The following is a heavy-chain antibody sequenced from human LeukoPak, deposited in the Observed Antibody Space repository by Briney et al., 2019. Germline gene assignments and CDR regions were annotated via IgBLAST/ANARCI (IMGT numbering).Heavy chain of an antibody. D-gene: IGHD2-2*01. Sequence: GASAKVSCKASGYTFTGCYMHWVRQAPGQGLEWMGWINPNSGGTNYAQKFQGRVTMTRDTSISTAYMELSRLRSDDTAVYYCARDGREDIVVVPAAFYYYYYGMDVWGQGTTVTVSS. J-gene: IGHJ6*02. V-gene: IGHV1-2*02. CDR1: GYTFTGCY. CDR3: ARDGREDIVVVPAAFYYYYYGMDV. CDR2: INPNSGGT.